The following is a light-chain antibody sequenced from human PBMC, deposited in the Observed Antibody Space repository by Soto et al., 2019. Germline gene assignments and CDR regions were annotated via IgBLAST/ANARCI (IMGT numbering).Light chain of an antibody. CDR2: AAS. V-gene: IGKV3-20*01. CDR1: QSVSSTY. Sequence: EIVLTQSPGTLSLSPGERATLSCRASQSVSSTYLAWYQQKPGRAPRLLIYAASSRATGIPDRFSGSGSGTDFTLTISKLEPEDFAVYSCQQYGGSPPITFGQGTRLEI. CDR3: QQYGGSPPIT. J-gene: IGKJ5*01.